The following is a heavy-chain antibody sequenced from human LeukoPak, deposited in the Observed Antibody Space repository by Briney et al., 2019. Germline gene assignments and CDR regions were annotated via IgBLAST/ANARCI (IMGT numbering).Heavy chain of an antibody. CDR1: GFTFSSYS. J-gene: IGHJ4*02. CDR3: ARVIRSYYYDSSGYYFFDY. Sequence: GGSLRLSCAASGFTFSSYSMNWVRQAPGKGLEWVSSISSSSSYIYYADSVKGRFTISRDNAKNSLYLQMNSLRAEDAAVYYCARVIRSYYYDSSGYYFFDYWGQGTLVTVSS. CDR2: ISSSSSYI. D-gene: IGHD3-22*01. V-gene: IGHV3-21*01.